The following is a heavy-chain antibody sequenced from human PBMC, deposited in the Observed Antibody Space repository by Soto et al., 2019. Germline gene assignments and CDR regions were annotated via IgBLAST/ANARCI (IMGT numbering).Heavy chain of an antibody. CDR3: ARGWLRDPWMY. Sequence: EVQLVESGGGLVKPGGSLRLSCAASGFIFSSYTMNWVRQAPGKGLEWVSSISASSTYMYYADSLKGRFTISRGNAYNSLYLQMNSRRAEDTAVYYCARGWLRDPWMYWGQGTLVTVSS. CDR1: GFIFSSYT. V-gene: IGHV3-21*01. CDR2: ISASSTYM. J-gene: IGHJ4*02. D-gene: IGHD5-12*01.